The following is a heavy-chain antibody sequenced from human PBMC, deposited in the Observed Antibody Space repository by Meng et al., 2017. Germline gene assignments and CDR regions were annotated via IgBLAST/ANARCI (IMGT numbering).Heavy chain of an antibody. CDR3: ARDYHIWNPKINLFDP. CDR1: GGSSSDYY. J-gene: IGHJ5*02. V-gene: IGHV4-34*01. D-gene: IGHD1-20*01. Sequence: QPWGVGTLTPSTAPSPPNAVYGGSSSDYYRCGRRQPPGKRQELIGESNHSGSTNYTPSLKSRVTITVDTSKNQFSLKLSSVTAADTAVYYCARDYHIWNPKINLFDPWGQGTLVTVSS. CDR2: SNHSGST.